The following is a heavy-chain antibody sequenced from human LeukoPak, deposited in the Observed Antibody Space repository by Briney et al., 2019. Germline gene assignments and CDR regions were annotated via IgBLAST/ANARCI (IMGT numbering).Heavy chain of an antibody. CDR1: GGSISSYY. V-gene: IGHV4-59*08. Sequence: SETLSLTCTVSGGSISSYYWSWIRQPPGKGLEWIGYIYFSGSTDYNPSLKSRVTISVDTSKNQFSLKLSSETAADTAVYYCARSEYSSSSGHFDYWGQGTLVTVSS. CDR3: ARSEYSSSSGHFDY. J-gene: IGHJ4*02. D-gene: IGHD6-6*01. CDR2: IYFSGST.